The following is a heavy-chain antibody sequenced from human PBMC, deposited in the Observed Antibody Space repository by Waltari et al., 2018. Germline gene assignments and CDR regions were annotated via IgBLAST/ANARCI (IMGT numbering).Heavy chain of an antibody. CDR2: IYHTGST. CDR3: ARDPSQFSSNWYFDF. CDR1: DYSINSRHY. Sequence: QVQLQESGPGLVKPSETLSLTCIVSDYSINSRHYWVWIRQPPGQGLEWIASIYHTGSTYYNPSLKSRVTISVDKSKNLFSLKLTSVTAADTAVYYCARDPSQFSSNWYFDFWGQGTMVTVSS. V-gene: IGHV4-38-2*02. D-gene: IGHD6-13*01. J-gene: IGHJ3*01.